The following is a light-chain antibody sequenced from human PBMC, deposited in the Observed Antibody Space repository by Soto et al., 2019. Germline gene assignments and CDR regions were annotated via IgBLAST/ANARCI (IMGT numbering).Light chain of an antibody. V-gene: IGKV1-39*01. J-gene: IGKJ3*01. CDR2: EAS. CDR3: QQSYRTPPFN. CDR1: QSISSY. Sequence: DIQMTQSPSSLSASVGDRVTITCRTSQSISSYLNWYQAKPGKAPKLLIYEASNLGNGVPSRFSGSGSGTDFTLTISSLQPEDSATYYCQQSYRTPPFNFGPGTRVDI.